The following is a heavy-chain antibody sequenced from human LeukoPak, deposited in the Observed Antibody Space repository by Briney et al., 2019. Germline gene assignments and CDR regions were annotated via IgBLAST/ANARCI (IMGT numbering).Heavy chain of an antibody. CDR2: IRSKVKSYAT. D-gene: IGHD4-17*01. Sequence: PGGSLRLSCAASGFTFSGSAMRWVRQASGKGLEWVGRIRSKVKSYATAYAASVKGRFTISRDDSKNTASLQMNSLKTEDTAVYYCTRLGDRAYGDDYYYYGMDVWGQGTTVTVPS. CDR1: GFTFSGSA. CDR3: TRLGDRAYGDDYYYYGMDV. V-gene: IGHV3-73*01. J-gene: IGHJ6*02.